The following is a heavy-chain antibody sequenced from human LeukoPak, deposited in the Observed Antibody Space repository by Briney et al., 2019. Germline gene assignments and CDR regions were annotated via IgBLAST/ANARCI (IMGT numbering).Heavy chain of an antibody. V-gene: IGHV5-51*01. CDR3: ARQGGIAGTTAGNYFDY. Sequence: GESLKISCKASGYTSTYYWIGWVRQMPGEGLEWMGIIYPGDSDTRYSPPFQGQVTISADNSISTAYLQWSSLKASDTAMYYCARQGGIAGTTAGNYFDYWGQGTLVTVSS. D-gene: IGHD1-26*01. CDR1: GYTSTYYW. CDR2: IYPGDSDT. J-gene: IGHJ4*02.